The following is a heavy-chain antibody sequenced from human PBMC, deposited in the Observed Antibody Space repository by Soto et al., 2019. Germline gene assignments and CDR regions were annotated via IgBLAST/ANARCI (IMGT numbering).Heavy chain of an antibody. CDR2: IYYSGST. J-gene: IGHJ4*02. D-gene: IGHD6-13*01. CDR3: ARGVSSWYEMDY. CDR1: GGSISSGGYY. V-gene: IGHV4-31*03. Sequence: QVQLQESGPGLVKPSQTLSLTCTVSGGSISSGGYYWSWIRQHPGKGLEWIGYIYYSGSTYYNPSRTSRVTISVDTSKNQFALKLSSVTAADTAVYYCARGVSSWYEMDYWGQGTLVTVSS.